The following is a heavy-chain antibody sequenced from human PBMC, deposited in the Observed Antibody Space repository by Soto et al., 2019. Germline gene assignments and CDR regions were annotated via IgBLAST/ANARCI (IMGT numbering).Heavy chain of an antibody. CDR3: ARGPTTEKVDS. CDR1: GGSFSSYY. CDR2: IYYSGST. Sequence: PSETLSLTCAVYGGSFSSYYWSWIRQPPGKGLEWIGYIYYSGSTNYNPSLKSRVTISVDTSMNQFSLALTSVTAADTAMYYCARGPTTEKVDSWGQGILVTVSS. J-gene: IGHJ4*02. V-gene: IGHV4-59*08.